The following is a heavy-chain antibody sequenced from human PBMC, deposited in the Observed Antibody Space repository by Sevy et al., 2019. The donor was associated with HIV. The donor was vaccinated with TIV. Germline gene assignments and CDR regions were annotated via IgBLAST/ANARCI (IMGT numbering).Heavy chain of an antibody. D-gene: IGHD3-10*01. J-gene: IGHJ3*02. CDR1: GFTFSSYS. CDR2: ISSSSSYI. CDR3: ARDQGKELWFGVNAFDI. V-gene: IGHV3-21*01. Sequence: GGSLRLSCAASGFTFSSYSMNWVRQAPGKGLEWVSSISSSSSYIYYADSGKGRFTISRDNAKNSLYLQMNSLRAEDTAVYYCARDQGKELWFGVNAFDIWGQGTMVTVSS.